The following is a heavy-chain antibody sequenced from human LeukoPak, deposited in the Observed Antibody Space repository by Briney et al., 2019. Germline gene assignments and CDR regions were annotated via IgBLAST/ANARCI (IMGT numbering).Heavy chain of an antibody. J-gene: IGHJ3*02. D-gene: IGHD3-22*01. CDR1: GYTFTSYY. CDR2: NNPRGGST. Sequence: SLKVSCKASGYTFTSYYIHWVRQAPGQGLEWMGINNPRGGSTSYAQKFQGRVTMTRDTSTSTVYMELSSLRSEDTAVYYCAREEVIGVLVAFDIWGQGTMVTVSS. V-gene: IGHV1-46*01. CDR3: AREEVIGVLVAFDI.